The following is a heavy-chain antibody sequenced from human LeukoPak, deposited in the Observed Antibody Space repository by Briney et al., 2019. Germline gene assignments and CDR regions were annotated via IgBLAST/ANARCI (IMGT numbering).Heavy chain of an antibody. CDR3: AREWIAAADNGGDWFDP. CDR1: GGSISSSSYY. V-gene: IGHV4-39*07. J-gene: IGHJ5*02. D-gene: IGHD6-13*01. CDR2: IYYSGST. Sequence: SETLSLTCTVSGGSISSSSYYWGWIRQPPGKGLEWIGSIYYSGSTYYNPSLKSRVTISVDTSKNQFSLKLSSVTAADTAVYYCAREWIAAADNGGDWFDPWGQGTLVTVSS.